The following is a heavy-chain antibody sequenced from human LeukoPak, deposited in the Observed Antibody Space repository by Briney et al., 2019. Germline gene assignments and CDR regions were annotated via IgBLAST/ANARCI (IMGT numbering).Heavy chain of an antibody. CDR3: ARLGYCNRISCYGWFAP. J-gene: IGHJ5*02. CDR1: GGSISSGSYY. Sequence: SETLSLTCTVSGGSISSGSYYWSWIRQPAGKGLEWIGRIYTSGSTNYNPSLKSRVTISVDTSKNQFSLKLSSVTAADTAVYYCARLGYCNRISCYGWFAPWGQGTLVTVSS. D-gene: IGHD2-2*01. CDR2: IYTSGST. V-gene: IGHV4-61*02.